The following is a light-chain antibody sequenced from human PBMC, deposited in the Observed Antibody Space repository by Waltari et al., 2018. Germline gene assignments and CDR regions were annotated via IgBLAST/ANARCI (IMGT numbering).Light chain of an antibody. Sequence: IQMTQSPSTLSASVGDRVIITCRASQSISSWLAWYQQKPGKSPKLLIYKASSLESGVPSRFSGSGSGTEFTLTISSRQPDDFATYYCQQYNSYSWTFGQGTKVEIK. CDR2: KAS. V-gene: IGKV1-5*03. CDR3: QQYNSYSWT. CDR1: QSISSW. J-gene: IGKJ1*01.